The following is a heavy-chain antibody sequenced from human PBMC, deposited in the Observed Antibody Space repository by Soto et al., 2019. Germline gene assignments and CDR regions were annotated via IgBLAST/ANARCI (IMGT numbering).Heavy chain of an antibody. CDR2: ISAFNGNT. CDR1: GYTFTTYD. CDR3: ARAVSHFYPYYSMDV. Sequence: QVQLVQSGAEVKKSGASVQVSCKASGYTFTTYDISWVRQAPGQGLEWMGWISAFNGNTNYAQKLQGRVTMTTDTSTSTADMELRSLRSHDTAVYYWARAVSHFYPYYSMDVWGKGATVTVSS. J-gene: IGHJ6*03. V-gene: IGHV1-18*01. D-gene: IGHD2-8*01.